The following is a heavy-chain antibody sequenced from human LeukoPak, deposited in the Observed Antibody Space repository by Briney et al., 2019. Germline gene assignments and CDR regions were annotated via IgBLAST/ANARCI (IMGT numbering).Heavy chain of an antibody. D-gene: IGHD3-22*01. CDR3: ASSVITTTPVYFDY. CDR1: GFTVSSNY. V-gene: IGHV3-53*01. Sequence: GGSLRLSCAASGFTVSSNYMTWVRQAAGKGLEWVSVIYDSGSAYYADSVKGRFTISRDTSKNTLFLQMNSLRVEDTAVYYCASSVITTTPVYFDYWGQGTQVTVSS. J-gene: IGHJ4*02. CDR2: IYDSGSA.